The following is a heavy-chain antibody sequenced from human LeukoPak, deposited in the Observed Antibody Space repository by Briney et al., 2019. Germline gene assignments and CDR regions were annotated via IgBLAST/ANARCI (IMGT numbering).Heavy chain of an antibody. D-gene: IGHD5-12*01. V-gene: IGHV3-30-3*01. CDR1: GFTFSSYA. CDR2: ISYDGSNK. CDR3: ARHHRMVATSH. Sequence: PGGSLRLSCAASGFTFSSYAMHWVRQAPGKGLEWVAVISYDGSNKEDADYRQGRFTLSRENAKNTVEQQRNSLRAGVTAVYYFARHHRMVATSHWGQGTLVTVS. J-gene: IGHJ4*02.